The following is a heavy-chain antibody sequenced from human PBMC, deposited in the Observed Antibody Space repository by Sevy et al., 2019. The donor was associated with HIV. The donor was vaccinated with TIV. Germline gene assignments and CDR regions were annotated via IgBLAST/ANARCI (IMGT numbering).Heavy chain of an antibody. D-gene: IGHD5-18*01. CDR2: IRYDGSNK. J-gene: IGHJ4*02. V-gene: IGHV3-30*02. CDR3: AKEYSYGYYFDY. CDR1: GFTFSSYG. Sequence: GGSLRLSCAASGFTFSSYGMHWVRQAPGKGLEWVAFIRYDGSNKYYADSVKGRFTNSRDNSKNTLYLQMNSLRAEDTAVYYCAKEYSYGYYFDYWGQGTLVTVSS.